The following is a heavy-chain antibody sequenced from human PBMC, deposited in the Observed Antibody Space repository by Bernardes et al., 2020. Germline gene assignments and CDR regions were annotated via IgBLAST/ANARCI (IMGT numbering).Heavy chain of an antibody. CDR3: ARGPGTPSDCSGGSCYRRVFDY. CDR2: INHSGST. Sequence: SETLSLTCAVYGGSFSGYYWSWIRQPPGKGLEWIGEINHSGSTNYNPSLKSRVTISVDTSKNQFSLKLSSVTAADTAVYYCARGPGTPSDCSGGSCYRRVFDYWGQGTLVTVSS. V-gene: IGHV4-34*01. D-gene: IGHD2-15*01. CDR1: GGSFSGYY. J-gene: IGHJ4*02.